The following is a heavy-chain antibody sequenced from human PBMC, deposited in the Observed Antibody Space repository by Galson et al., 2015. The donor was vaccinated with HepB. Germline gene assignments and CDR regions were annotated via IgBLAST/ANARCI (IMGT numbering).Heavy chain of an antibody. CDR2: ISGSGGST. J-gene: IGHJ4*02. CDR3: AKESSSSWDFDY. V-gene: IGHV3-23*01. D-gene: IGHD6-13*01. Sequence: LRLSCAASGFTFSSYAMSWVRQAPGKGLEWVSAISGSGGSTYYADSVKGRFTISRDNSKNTLYLQMNSLRAEDTAVYYRAKESSSSWDFDYWGQGTLVTVSS. CDR1: GFTFSSYA.